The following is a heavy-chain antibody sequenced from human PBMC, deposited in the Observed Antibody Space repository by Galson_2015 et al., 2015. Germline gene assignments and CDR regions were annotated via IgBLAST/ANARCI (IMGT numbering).Heavy chain of an antibody. V-gene: IGHV3-30*18. CDR2: ISYDGSNK. D-gene: IGHD6-19*01. J-gene: IGHJ4*02. Sequence: SLRLSCAASGFTFSSYGMHWVRQAPGKGLEWVAVISYDGSNKYYADSVKGRFTISRDNSKNTLYLQMNSLRAEDTAVYYCAKDLGGYSSGEGDYWGQGTLVTVSS. CDR1: GFTFSSYG. CDR3: AKDLGGYSSGEGDY.